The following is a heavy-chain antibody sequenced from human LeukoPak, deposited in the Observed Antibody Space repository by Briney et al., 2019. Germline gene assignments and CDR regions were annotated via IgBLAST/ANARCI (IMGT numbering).Heavy chain of an antibody. CDR3: ATTGHIVVVVAATPPAPR. V-gene: IGHV3-23*01. CDR1: GFTFSSYA. J-gene: IGHJ4*02. D-gene: IGHD2-15*01. Sequence: GGSLRLSCAASGFTFSSYAMSWVRQAPGKGLEWVSAISGSGGSTYYADSVKGRFTITRDNSKNTLYLQMNSLRAEDTAVYYCATTGHIVVVVAATPPAPRWGQGTLVTVSS. CDR2: ISGSGGST.